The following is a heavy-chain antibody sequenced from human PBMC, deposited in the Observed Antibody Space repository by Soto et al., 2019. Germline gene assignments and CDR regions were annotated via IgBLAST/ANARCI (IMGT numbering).Heavy chain of an antibody. D-gene: IGHD3-3*01. CDR1: GFTFSSYG. J-gene: IGHJ6*02. V-gene: IGHV3-33*01. Sequence: GGSLRLSCAASGFTFSSYGMHWVRQAPGKGLEWVAVIWYDGSNKYYADSVKGRFTISRDNSKNTLYLQMNSLRAEDTAVYYCARSSDTIFGAPNYYYYYYGMDVWGQGTTVTVSS. CDR3: ARSSDTIFGAPNYYYYYYGMDV. CDR2: IWYDGSNK.